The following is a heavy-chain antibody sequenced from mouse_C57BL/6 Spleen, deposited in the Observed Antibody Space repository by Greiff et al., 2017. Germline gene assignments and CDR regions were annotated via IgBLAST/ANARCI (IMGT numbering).Heavy chain of an antibody. CDR3: ARYGRAMDY. V-gene: IGHV7-3*01. CDR1: GFTFTDYY. Sequence: EVKLMESGGGLVQPGGSLSLSCAASGFTFTDYYMGWVRQPPGKALEWLGFIRNKANGYTTEYSASVKGRFTISRDNSQSILYLQMNALRAEDSATYYCARYGRAMDYWGQGTSVTVSS. CDR2: IRNKANGYTT. D-gene: IGHD1-1*01. J-gene: IGHJ4*01.